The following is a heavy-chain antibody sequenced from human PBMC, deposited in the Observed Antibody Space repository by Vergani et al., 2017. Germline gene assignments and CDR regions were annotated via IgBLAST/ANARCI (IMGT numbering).Heavy chain of an antibody. Sequence: QVQLVESGGGVVQPGGSLRLSCAASGFTFSTYGMHWVRQAPGKGLEWVALILYDGTNEYYTDSVKGRFTISRDNSKNTLYLQMNSLRAEDTAVYYCARDGWELLDYFYYMDVWGKGTTVTVSS. CDR2: ILYDGTNE. CDR1: GFTFSTYG. V-gene: IGHV3-30*03. J-gene: IGHJ6*03. D-gene: IGHD1-26*01. CDR3: ARDGWELLDYFYYMDV.